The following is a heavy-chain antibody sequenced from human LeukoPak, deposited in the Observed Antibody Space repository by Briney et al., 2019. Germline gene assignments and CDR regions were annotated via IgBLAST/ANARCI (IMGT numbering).Heavy chain of an antibody. CDR3: ARGRWLQNYYGMDV. CDR2: INPNSGST. Sequence: ASVKISCKASGYTFTGYYMHWVRQAPGQGLEWMGWINPNSGSTNYAQKFQGRVTMTRDTSISTAYIELSRLRSDDTAVYYCARGRWLQNYYGMDVWGQGTTVTVSS. CDR1: GYTFTGYY. D-gene: IGHD5-24*01. V-gene: IGHV1-2*02. J-gene: IGHJ6*02.